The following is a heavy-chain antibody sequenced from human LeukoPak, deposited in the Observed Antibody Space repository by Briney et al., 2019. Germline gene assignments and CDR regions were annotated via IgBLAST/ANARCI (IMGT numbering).Heavy chain of an antibody. CDR2: ISSGGSTV. CDR1: GFTFSSYE. CDR3: ARVPITLVRGAGYFDY. V-gene: IGHV3-48*03. D-gene: IGHD3-10*01. J-gene: IGHJ4*02. Sequence: SGGSLRLSCATSGFTFSSYEMNWVRQAPGKGLEWVSYISSGGSTVYYADSVKGRFTISRDNAKNSLYLQMNSLRAEDTAFYYCARVPITLVRGAGYFDYWGQGTLVTVSS.